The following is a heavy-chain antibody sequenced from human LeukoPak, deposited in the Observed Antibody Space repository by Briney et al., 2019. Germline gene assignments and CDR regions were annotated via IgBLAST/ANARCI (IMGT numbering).Heavy chain of an antibody. CDR1: GYTFTDYY. D-gene: IGHD6-13*01. CDR3: ARDSGSSWYEVYFDY. V-gene: IGHV1-2*04. J-gene: IGHJ4*02. Sequence: ASVKVSCKASGYTFTDYYMHWVRQAPGQGLEWMGWINPNSGGTNYAQKFQGWVTMTRDTSISTAYMELSRLRSDDTAVYYCARDSGSSWYEVYFDYWGQGTLVTVSS. CDR2: INPNSGGT.